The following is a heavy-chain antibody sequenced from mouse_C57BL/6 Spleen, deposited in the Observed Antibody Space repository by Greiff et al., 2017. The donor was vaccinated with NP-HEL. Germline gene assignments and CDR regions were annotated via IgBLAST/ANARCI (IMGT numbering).Heavy chain of an antibody. CDR2: FYPGSGSI. V-gene: IGHV1-62-2*01. J-gene: IGHJ4*01. CDR1: GYTFTEYT. Sequence: QVQLQQSGAELVKPGASVKLSCKASGYTFTEYTIHWVKQRSGQGLEWIGWFYPGSGSIKYNEKFKDKATLTADKSSSTVNMELSRLTSEDSAVYFCARHEEAYYSNYDYAMDYWGQGTTVTVSS. D-gene: IGHD2-5*01. CDR3: ARHEEAYYSNYDYAMDY.